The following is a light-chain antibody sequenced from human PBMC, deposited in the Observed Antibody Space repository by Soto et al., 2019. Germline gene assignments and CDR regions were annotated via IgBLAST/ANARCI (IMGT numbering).Light chain of an antibody. CDR1: QSVSSSF. V-gene: IGKV3-20*01. CDR2: DAS. CDR3: QQYGRSPLT. Sequence: VLPQSQATLYLSAGARATLSCRASQSVSSSFLAWYQQKPGQAPRLLIYDASSRATVIPDRVSGMVSWTDFTLTISRLEPEDLAVYDGQQYGRSPLTFGQGTRLENK. J-gene: IGKJ5*01.